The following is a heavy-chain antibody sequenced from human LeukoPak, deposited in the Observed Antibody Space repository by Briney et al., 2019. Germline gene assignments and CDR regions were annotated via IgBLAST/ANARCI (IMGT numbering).Heavy chain of an antibody. Sequence: GGSLRLSCAASGFTFSSYSINWVRQAPGKGLEWVSYISSSSGTKYHADSVKGRFTISRDNSKNTLYLQMNSLRAEDTAVYYCAKPARTDAFDIWGQGTMITVSS. CDR2: ISSSSGTK. CDR1: GFTFSSYS. CDR3: AKPARTDAFDI. D-gene: IGHD1-14*01. J-gene: IGHJ3*02. V-gene: IGHV3-48*01.